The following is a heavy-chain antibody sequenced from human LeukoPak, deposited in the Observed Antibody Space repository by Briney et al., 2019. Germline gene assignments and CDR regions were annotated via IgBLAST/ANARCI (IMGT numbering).Heavy chain of an antibody. J-gene: IGHJ4*02. CDR3: ATDSPIGYYDSSGYSH. Sequence: GASVKVSCKASGYTSTGYYMHWVRQAPGQGLEWMGGFDPEDGETIYAQKFQGRVTMTEDTSTDTAYMELSSLRSEDTAVYYCATDSPIGYYDSSGYSHWGQGTLVTVSS. CDR1: GYTSTGYY. CDR2: FDPEDGET. V-gene: IGHV1-24*01. D-gene: IGHD3-22*01.